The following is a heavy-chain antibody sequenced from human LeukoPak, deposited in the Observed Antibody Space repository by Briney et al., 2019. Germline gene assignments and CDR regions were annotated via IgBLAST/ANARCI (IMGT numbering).Heavy chain of an antibody. CDR1: GGSISSSSYY. V-gene: IGHV4-39*07. Sequence: SETLSLTCTVSGGSISSSSYYWGWIRQPPGKGLEWIGSIYYSGSTYYNPSLKSRVTISVDTSKNQFSLKLSSVTAADTAVYYCARDETCTNGVCFRYFDYWGQGTLVTVSS. D-gene: IGHD2-8*01. J-gene: IGHJ4*02. CDR2: IYYSGST. CDR3: ARDETCTNGVCFRYFDY.